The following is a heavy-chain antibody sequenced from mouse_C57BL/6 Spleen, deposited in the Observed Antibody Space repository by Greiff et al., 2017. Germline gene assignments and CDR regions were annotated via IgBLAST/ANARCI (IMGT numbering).Heavy chain of an antibody. J-gene: IGHJ2*01. CDR1: GYTFTSYW. V-gene: IGHV1-55*01. CDR3: AREGY. CDR2: IYPGSGST. Sequence: QVQLQQPGAELVKPGASVKMSCKASGYTFTSYWITWVKQRPGQGLEWIGDIYPGSGSTNYNEKFKSKATLTVDTSSSTAYMQLSLTSEDSAVYYGAREGYWGQGTTLTVSS.